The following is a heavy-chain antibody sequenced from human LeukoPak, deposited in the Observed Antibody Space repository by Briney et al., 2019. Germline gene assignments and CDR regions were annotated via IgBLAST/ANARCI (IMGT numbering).Heavy chain of an antibody. Sequence: PGGSLRLSCAASGFAFGGYTMTWVRQAPGKGLEWVSVISGSGGSTYYADSVKGRFTISRDNSKNTLYLQMNSLRAEDTAVYYCAKDVRIAVTWFDYWGQGTLVTVSS. J-gene: IGHJ4*02. V-gene: IGHV3-23*01. D-gene: IGHD6-19*01. CDR2: ISGSGGST. CDR3: AKDVRIAVTWFDY. CDR1: GFAFGGYT.